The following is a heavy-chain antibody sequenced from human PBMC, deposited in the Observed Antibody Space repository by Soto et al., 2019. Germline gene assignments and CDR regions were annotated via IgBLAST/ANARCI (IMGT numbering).Heavy chain of an antibody. D-gene: IGHD6-6*01. J-gene: IGHJ6*02. CDR3: ARRAYEQLGPHFYYGMDV. V-gene: IGHV1-69*01. Sequence: QVQLVQSGAEVKKPGSSVKVSCKASGGTFSSYAISWVRQAPGQGLEWMGGIIPIFGTANYAQKFQGRVTITAVESTSTAYMELSSLRSEDTAVYYCARRAYEQLGPHFYYGMDVWGQGTTVTVSS. CDR2: IIPIFGTA. CDR1: GGTFSSYA.